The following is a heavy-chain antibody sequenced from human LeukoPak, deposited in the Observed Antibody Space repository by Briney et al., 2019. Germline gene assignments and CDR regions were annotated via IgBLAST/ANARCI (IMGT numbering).Heavy chain of an antibody. CDR2: IYTSGST. D-gene: IGHD5-18*01. J-gene: IGHJ4*02. CDR1: GGSISSGSYY. V-gene: IGHV4-61*02. Sequence: SETLSLTCTVSGGSISSGSYYWSWIRQPAGKGLEVVGRIYTSGSTNYNPSLKSRVTISVETSKNQFSLKLSSVTAADTAVYYCARGGGYSYGFNDYWGQGTLVTVSS. CDR3: ARGGGYSYGFNDY.